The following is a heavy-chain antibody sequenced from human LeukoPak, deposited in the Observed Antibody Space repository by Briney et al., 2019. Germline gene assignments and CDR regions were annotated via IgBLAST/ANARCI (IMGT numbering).Heavy chain of an antibody. V-gene: IGHV4-34*01. J-gene: IGHJ3*02. CDR2: INHKGST. Sequence: SETLSLTCAVHGGSFRGYSWSSIRQPPGKGLEWIGEINHKGSTKYNTSLKGRVAISVDTSKKQLYLELSSMTAADTAVYYCARGYCSSTSCYGAAFDIWGQGTMVTVSS. D-gene: IGHD2-2*01. CDR3: ARGYCSSTSCYGAAFDI. CDR1: GGSFRGYS.